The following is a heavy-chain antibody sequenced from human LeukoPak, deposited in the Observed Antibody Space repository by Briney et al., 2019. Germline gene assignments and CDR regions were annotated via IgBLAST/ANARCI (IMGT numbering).Heavy chain of an antibody. Sequence: PGGSLRLSCAASGFTFSSYGMHWVRQAPGKGLEWVAVISYDGSNKYYADSVKGRFTISRDNSKNTLYLQMNSLRAEDTAVHYCAKGLWFGEPLGGYWGQGTLVTVSS. CDR1: GFTFSSYG. CDR2: ISYDGSNK. J-gene: IGHJ4*02. D-gene: IGHD3-10*01. V-gene: IGHV3-30*18. CDR3: AKGLWFGEPLGGY.